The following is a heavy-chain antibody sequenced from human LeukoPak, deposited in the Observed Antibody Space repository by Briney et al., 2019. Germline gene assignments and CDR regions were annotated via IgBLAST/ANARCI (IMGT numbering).Heavy chain of an antibody. CDR2: IIPIFGTA. Sequence: SVKVSCKASGGTFSSYAISWVRQAPGQGLEWMGGIIPIFGTANYAQKFQGRVTITADESTSTAYMELSSLRSEDTAVYYCARDSGMATPSGYYYCGMDVWGQGTTVTVSS. V-gene: IGHV1-69*13. D-gene: IGHD5-24*01. CDR1: GGTFSSYA. J-gene: IGHJ6*02. CDR3: ARDSGMATPSGYYYCGMDV.